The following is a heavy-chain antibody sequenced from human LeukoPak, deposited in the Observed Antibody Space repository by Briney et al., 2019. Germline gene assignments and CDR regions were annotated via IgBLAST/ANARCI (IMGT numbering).Heavy chain of an antibody. V-gene: IGHV3-48*03. J-gene: IGHJ4*02. D-gene: IGHD2-2*01. Sequence: GGSLRLSCAASGFTFSSYEMNWVRQAPGMGLEWVSYISSSGSTIYYADSVKGRFTISRDNAKNSLYLQMNSLRAEDAAVYYCARSGYCSSTSCYEGNFDYWGQGTLITVSS. CDR2: ISSSGSTI. CDR3: ARSGYCSSTSCYEGNFDY. CDR1: GFTFSSYE.